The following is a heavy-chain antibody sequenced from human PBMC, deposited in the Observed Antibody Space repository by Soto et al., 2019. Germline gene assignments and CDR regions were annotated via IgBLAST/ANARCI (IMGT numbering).Heavy chain of an antibody. V-gene: IGHV1-3*01. D-gene: IGHD4-17*01. J-gene: IGHJ3*02. Sequence: GASVKVSCKASGYTFTSYAMHWVRQAPGQRLEWMGWINAGNGNTKYSQKFQGRVTITRDTSASTAYMELSSLRSEDTAVYYCARDKTAAGNTVTTVLVAFDIWGQGTMVTVSS. CDR2: INAGNGNT. CDR1: GYTFTSYA. CDR3: ARDKTAAGNTVTTVLVAFDI.